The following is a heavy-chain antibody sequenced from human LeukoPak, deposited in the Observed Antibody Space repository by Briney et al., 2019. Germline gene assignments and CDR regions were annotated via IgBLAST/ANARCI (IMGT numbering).Heavy chain of an antibody. D-gene: IGHD2-15*01. CDR3: ARGGSGRLSKDFDL. J-gene: IGHJ4*02. Sequence: ASVKVSCKSSGYIFTDHYIHWVRQAPGQGLEWMGYIGPQKGGTSSPQEFRGRVIISRETSMATAYLELTRLTPDDTAVYYCARGGSGRLSKDFDLWGQGTLVTVSS. CDR2: IGPQKGGT. CDR1: GYIFTDHY. V-gene: IGHV1-2*02.